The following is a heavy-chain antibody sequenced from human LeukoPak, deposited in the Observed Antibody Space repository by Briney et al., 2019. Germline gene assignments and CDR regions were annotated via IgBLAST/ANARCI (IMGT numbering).Heavy chain of an antibody. CDR1: GFTFSSYG. Sequence: GRSLRLSCAASGFTFSSYGMHWVRQAPGKGLEWVAVISYDGSNKYYADSVKGRFTISRDNSKNTLYLQMNSLRAEDTAVYYCAKDRGGAYYESSVDIWGQGTMVTVSS. CDR2: ISYDGSNK. D-gene: IGHD3-22*01. CDR3: AKDRGGAYYESSVDI. J-gene: IGHJ3*02. V-gene: IGHV3-30*18.